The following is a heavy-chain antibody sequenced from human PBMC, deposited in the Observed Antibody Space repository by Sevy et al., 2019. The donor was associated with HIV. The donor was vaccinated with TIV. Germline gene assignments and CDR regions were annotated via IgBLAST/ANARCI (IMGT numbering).Heavy chain of an antibody. CDR1: GFTFSSYG. Sequence: GGSLRLSCAASGFTFSSYGMHWVRQAPGKGLEGVAVISYEESNKYYADSVKGRFTISRDNSKNTLYLQMNSLRAEDTAVYYCAKDLSLITIFGVVRSGGLDYWGQGTLVTVSS. CDR3: AKDLSLITIFGVVRSGGLDY. CDR2: ISYEESNK. V-gene: IGHV3-30*18. J-gene: IGHJ4*02. D-gene: IGHD3-3*01.